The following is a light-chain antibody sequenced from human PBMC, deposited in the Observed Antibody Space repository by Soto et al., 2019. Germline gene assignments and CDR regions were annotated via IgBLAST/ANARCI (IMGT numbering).Light chain of an antibody. J-gene: IGKJ1*01. CDR3: QQYSNWPSWT. CDR1: QSVSSF. V-gene: IGKV3-15*01. CDR2: GAS. Sequence: EKVMTQSPATLSMSPGERATLSCRASQSVSSFLAWYQQKPGQAPRLLLYGASTRATGIPARFSGSGSGTEFTLTISSLQSEDFAVYYCQQYSNWPSWTFGQGTKVE.